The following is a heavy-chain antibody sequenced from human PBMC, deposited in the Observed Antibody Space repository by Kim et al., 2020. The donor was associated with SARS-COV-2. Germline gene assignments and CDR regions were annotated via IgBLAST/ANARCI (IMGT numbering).Heavy chain of an antibody. D-gene: IGHD2-2*01. Sequence: SETLSLTCTASGGSISSYYWSWIRQTPGKGLEWIGYIYYSGGTNYNPSLKSRVTISVDTSKNQFSLKLSSVTAADKAVYYCARHKELYCSSTSCPRAGFDYWGQGTLVTVSS. CDR3: ARHKELYCSSTSCPRAGFDY. CDR2: IYYSGGT. J-gene: IGHJ4*02. CDR1: GGSISSYY. V-gene: IGHV4-59*08.